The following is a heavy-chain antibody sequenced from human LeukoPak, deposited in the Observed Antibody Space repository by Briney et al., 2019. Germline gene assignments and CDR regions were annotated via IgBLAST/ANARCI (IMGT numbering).Heavy chain of an antibody. D-gene: IGHD3-3*01. J-gene: IGHJ4*02. CDR2: ISGSGGST. CDR3: AKRHYDFWSGYQNQMYYFDY. Sequence: PGGSLRLPCAASGFTFSSYAMSWVRQAPGKGLEWVSAISGSGGSTYYADSVKGRLTISRDNSKNTLYLQMNSLGAEDTAVYYCAKRHYDFWSGYQNQMYYFDYWGQGTLVTVSS. V-gene: IGHV3-23*01. CDR1: GFTFSSYA.